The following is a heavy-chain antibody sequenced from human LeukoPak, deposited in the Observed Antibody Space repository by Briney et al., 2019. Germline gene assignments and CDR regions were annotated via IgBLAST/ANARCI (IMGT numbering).Heavy chain of an antibody. J-gene: IGHJ4*02. Sequence: GGSLRLSCAASGFTFSSYGMHWVRQASGKGLEWVAVIWYDGSNKYYADSVKGRFTISRDNSKNTLYLQMNSLRAEDTAVYYCARDHYYDSSGYEGLFDYWGQGTLVTVSS. CDR2: IWYDGSNK. CDR1: GFTFSSYG. V-gene: IGHV3-33*01. D-gene: IGHD3-22*01. CDR3: ARDHYYDSSGYEGLFDY.